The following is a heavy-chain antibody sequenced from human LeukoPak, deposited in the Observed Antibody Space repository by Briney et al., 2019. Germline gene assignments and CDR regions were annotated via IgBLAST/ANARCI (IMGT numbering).Heavy chain of an antibody. J-gene: IGHJ4*02. CDR1: GYTFTSYG. Sequence: GASVKVSCKASGYTFTSYGISWVRQAPGQGLEWMGWISAYNGNTNYAQKLQGRVTMTTDTSTSKAYMELRSLRSDDTAVYYCARDAAVVTAIPRDYWGQGTLVTVSS. CDR3: ARDAAVVTAIPRDY. D-gene: IGHD2-21*02. CDR2: ISAYNGNT. V-gene: IGHV1-18*01.